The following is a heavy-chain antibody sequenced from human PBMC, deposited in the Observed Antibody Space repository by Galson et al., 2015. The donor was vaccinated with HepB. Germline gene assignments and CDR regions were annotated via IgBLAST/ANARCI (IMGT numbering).Heavy chain of an antibody. D-gene: IGHD5-18*01. J-gene: IGHJ6*03. CDR3: ARVDTDYYYMDV. CDR1: GFTFSDYY. V-gene: IGHV3-11*01. CDR2: ISSSGSTI. Sequence: SLRLSCAASGFTFSDYYMSWIRQAPGKGLEWVSYISSSGSTIYYADSVKGRFTISRDNAKNSLYLQMNSLRAEDTAAYYCARVDTDYYYMDVWGEGTTVTVSS.